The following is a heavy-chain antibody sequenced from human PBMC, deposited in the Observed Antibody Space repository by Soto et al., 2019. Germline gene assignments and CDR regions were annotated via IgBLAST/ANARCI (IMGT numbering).Heavy chain of an antibody. CDR1: GFTFSDYY. Sequence: GGSLRLSCAASGFTFSDYYRSWIRQAPGEGLEWVSYISSSGSTIYYADSVKGRFTISRDNAKNSLYLQMNSLRAEDTAVYYCARSGIIVVPATRHWGQGTLVTVSS. CDR2: ISSSGSTI. D-gene: IGHD2-2*01. V-gene: IGHV3-11*01. J-gene: IGHJ4*02. CDR3: ARSGIIVVPATRH.